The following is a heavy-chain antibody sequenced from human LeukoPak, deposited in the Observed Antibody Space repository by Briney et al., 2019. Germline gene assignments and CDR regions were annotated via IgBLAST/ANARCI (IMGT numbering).Heavy chain of an antibody. V-gene: IGHV4-39*07. Sequence: PSETLSLTCTVSGGPISSSSYYWGWIRQPPGKGLEWIGSIYYSGSTYYNPSLKSRVTISVDTSKNQFSLKLSSVTAADTAVYYCARVTGTTWFDPWGQGTLVTVSS. D-gene: IGHD1-1*01. CDR2: IYYSGST. J-gene: IGHJ5*02. CDR3: ARVTGTTWFDP. CDR1: GGPISSSSYY.